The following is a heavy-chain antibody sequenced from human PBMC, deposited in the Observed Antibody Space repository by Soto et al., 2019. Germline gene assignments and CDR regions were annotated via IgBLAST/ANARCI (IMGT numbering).Heavy chain of an antibody. V-gene: IGHV3-15*07. J-gene: IGHJ4*02. CDR2: VKSKTDGETA. CDR1: GFSFSDAW. CDR3: AAERAYFHDSNGHLSIDF. D-gene: IGHD3-22*01. Sequence: GGSLRLSCAASGFSFSDAWLNWVRQAPGKGLEWVGRVKSKTDGETADYATFVKGRFTISRDDSKNALYLQMNSLKTEDTAVYYCAAERAYFHDSNGHLSIDFWGQGTLVTVSS.